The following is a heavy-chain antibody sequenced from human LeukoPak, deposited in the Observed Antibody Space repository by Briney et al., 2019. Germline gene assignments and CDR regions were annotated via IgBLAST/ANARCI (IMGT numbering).Heavy chain of an antibody. Sequence: GGSLRLSCAASGFPFSSYGMHWVRQAPGKGLEWVAVIWNDGSNRYYVESVKGRFTISRDDSKNTLYLQMNSLRAEDTALYYCARARMRGDAFDIWGQGTTVTVSS. CDR1: GFPFSSYG. D-gene: IGHD3-10*01. CDR3: ARARMRGDAFDI. CDR2: IWNDGSNR. V-gene: IGHV3-33*01. J-gene: IGHJ3*02.